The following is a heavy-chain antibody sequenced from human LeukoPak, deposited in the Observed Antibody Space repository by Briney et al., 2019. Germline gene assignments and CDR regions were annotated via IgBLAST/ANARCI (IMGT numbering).Heavy chain of an antibody. CDR2: IGPVISDI. J-gene: IGHJ5*01. CDR1: GFNFDSYA. V-gene: IGHV3-21*01. D-gene: IGHD6-6*01. Sequence: GGSLRLSCVASGFNFDSYAMNWVRLAPGKGLEWVSSIGPVISDIYYADSGEGRFTISRDGAKNSLYLQMSSLRVEDTAVYYCTRDPRHFDSCGQGTLVTVSS. CDR3: TRDPRHFDS.